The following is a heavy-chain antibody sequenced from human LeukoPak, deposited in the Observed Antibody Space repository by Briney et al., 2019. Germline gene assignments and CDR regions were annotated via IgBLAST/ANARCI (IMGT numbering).Heavy chain of an antibody. D-gene: IGHD3-3*01. V-gene: IGHV4-34*01. Sequence: SETLSLTCTVSGGSFSGYYWSWIRQPPGKGLEWIGEINHSGSTNYNPSLKSRVTISVDTSKNQFSLKLSSVTAADTAVYYCARGAVLRFLEWLPGYGMDVWGQGTTVTVSS. CDR2: INHSGST. CDR3: ARGAVLRFLEWLPGYGMDV. J-gene: IGHJ6*02. CDR1: GGSFSGYY.